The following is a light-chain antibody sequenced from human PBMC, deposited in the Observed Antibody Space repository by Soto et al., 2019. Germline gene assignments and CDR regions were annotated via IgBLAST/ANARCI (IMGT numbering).Light chain of an antibody. J-gene: IGLJ1*01. CDR1: SSNIGSNT. Sequence: SFLALPASGSSTRGQRVTISCSGSSSNIGSNTVNWYQQLPGTAPKLLIYSNNQRPSVVPGRFSGSQCGTSASLAISGIQSEDEADYYCAEWDDSLNGYVFGTGTKVTVL. V-gene: IGLV1-44*01. CDR3: AEWDDSLNGYV. CDR2: SNN.